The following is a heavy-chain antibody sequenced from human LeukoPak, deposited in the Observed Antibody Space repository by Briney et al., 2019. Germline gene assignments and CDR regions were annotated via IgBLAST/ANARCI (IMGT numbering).Heavy chain of an antibody. V-gene: IGHV3-66*01. D-gene: IGHD6-13*01. CDR3: ARDSYSSSSPY. CDR1: GFTVSSNY. CDR2: IYSGGST. J-gene: IGHJ4*02. Sequence: GGSLRLSCAASGFTVSSNYMSWVRQAPGKGLEWVSVIYSGGSTYYADSVKGRFTISRDNSKNTLYLQMNSLRAEDTAVYYCARDSYSSSSPYCGQGTLVTVSS.